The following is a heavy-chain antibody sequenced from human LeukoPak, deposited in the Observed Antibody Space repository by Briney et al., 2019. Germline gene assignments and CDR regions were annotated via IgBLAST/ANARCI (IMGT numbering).Heavy chain of an antibody. V-gene: IGHV3-11*01. Sequence: LSLTCTVSGGSISSSSYYWGWIRQPPGKGLESLSYISPSGTDISYADSVKGRFTISRDNAKNSLYLQMNSLRAEDTAVYYCARGGYIYGRDPNAFDIWGQGTMVTVSS. CDR1: GGSISSSSYY. J-gene: IGHJ3*02. D-gene: IGHD5-18*01. CDR3: ARGGYIYGRDPNAFDI. CDR2: ISPSGTDI.